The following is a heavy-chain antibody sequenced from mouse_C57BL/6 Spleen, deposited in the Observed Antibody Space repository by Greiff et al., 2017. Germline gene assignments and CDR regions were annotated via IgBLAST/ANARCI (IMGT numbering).Heavy chain of an antibody. D-gene: IGHD2-3*01. CDR2: IRNKDNGYTT. V-gene: IGHV7-3*01. CDR3: ARYDGYYVFFAD. J-gene: IGHJ3*01. CDR1: GFTFTDYY. Sequence: EVMLVESGGGLVQPGGSLSLSCAASGFTFTDYYMSWVRQPPGKALEWLGFIRNKDNGYTTEYSASVKGRFTISRDNSQSIIYLQMNALRAEDSATYYCARYDGYYVFFADWGQGALVTVSA.